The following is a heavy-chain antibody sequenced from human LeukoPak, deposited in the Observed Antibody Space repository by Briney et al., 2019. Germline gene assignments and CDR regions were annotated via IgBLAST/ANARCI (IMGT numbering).Heavy chain of an antibody. CDR3: ARVISRVLKLRFLEWFSMDV. V-gene: IGHV1-8*03. J-gene: IGHJ6*03. D-gene: IGHD3-3*01. Sequence: GASVKVSCKASGYTFTSYDINWERQATGQGLEWMGWMNPNSGNTGYAQKFQGRVTITRNTSISTAYMELSSLRSEDTAVYYCARVISRVLKLRFLEWFSMDVWGKGTTVTVSS. CDR1: GYTFTSYD. CDR2: MNPNSGNT.